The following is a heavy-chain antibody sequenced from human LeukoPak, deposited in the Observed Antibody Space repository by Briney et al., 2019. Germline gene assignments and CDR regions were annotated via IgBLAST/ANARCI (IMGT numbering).Heavy chain of an antibody. D-gene: IGHD6-13*01. V-gene: IGHV4-59*13. CDR3: ARGLEQLSAFDI. Sequence: SETLSLTCAVYGGSFRGYYWSWLRHPPGKGLEWIGYIYYRGSTNYNPSLKSRVTISVDTSKNQFSLKLSSVTAADTAVYYCARGLEQLSAFDIWGQGTMVTVSS. J-gene: IGHJ3*02. CDR2: IYYRGST. CDR1: GGSFRGYY.